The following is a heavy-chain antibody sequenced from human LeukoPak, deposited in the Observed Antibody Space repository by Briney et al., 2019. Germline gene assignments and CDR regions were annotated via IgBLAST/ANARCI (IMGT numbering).Heavy chain of an antibody. CDR2: IKQDGSER. V-gene: IGHV3-7*01. Sequence: GGSLRLSCAASGFTFSSYWMSWVRQAPGKGLEWVANIKQDGSERYYVDSVKGRFTISRDNAKNSLYLQMNSLRAEDTAVYYCARSPLITIFGVVIPNYYYYYMDVWGKGTTVTVSS. J-gene: IGHJ6*03. D-gene: IGHD3-3*01. CDR1: GFTFSSYW. CDR3: ARSPLITIFGVVIPNYYYYYMDV.